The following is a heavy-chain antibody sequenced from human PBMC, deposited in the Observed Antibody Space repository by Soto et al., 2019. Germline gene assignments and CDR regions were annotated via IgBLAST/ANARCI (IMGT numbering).Heavy chain of an antibody. J-gene: IGHJ5*02. D-gene: IGHD1-7*01. V-gene: IGHV3-23*01. CDR2: ISGSGGST. Sequence: GGSLRLSCAASGFTFSSYAMSWVRQAPGKGLEWVSAISGSGGSTYYADSVKGRFTISGDNSKNTLYLQMNSLRAEDTAVYYCAKGPQVELRLPDWFDTWGQGTLVTVSS. CDR3: AKGPQVELRLPDWFDT. CDR1: GFTFSSYA.